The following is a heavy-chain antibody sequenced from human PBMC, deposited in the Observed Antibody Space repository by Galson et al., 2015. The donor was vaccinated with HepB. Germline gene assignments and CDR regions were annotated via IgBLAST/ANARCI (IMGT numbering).Heavy chain of an antibody. V-gene: IGHV3-33*01. Sequence: SLRLSCAASGFNFSIYGMHWVRQAPGKGLDWVAVIWYDGSDQYYAESVKGRFTISRDNTKNTLYLQMNSLRVEDTAVYYCARPLVGAALDYWGQGTLVTVSS. CDR1: GFNFSIYG. J-gene: IGHJ4*02. CDR2: IWYDGSDQ. D-gene: IGHD1-26*01. CDR3: ARPLVGAALDY.